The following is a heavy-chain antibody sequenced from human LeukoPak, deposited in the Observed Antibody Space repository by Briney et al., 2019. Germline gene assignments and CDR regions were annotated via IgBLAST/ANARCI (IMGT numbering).Heavy chain of an antibody. CDR2: ISYDGSNK. CDR3: ARAYGSGSYYRRYGPPYYFDY. V-gene: IGHV3-30*19. Sequence: GGSLRLSCAASGFTFSSYGMHWVRQAPGKGLEWVAVISYDGSNKYYADSVKGRFTISRDNSKNTLYLQMNSLRAEDTAVYYCARAYGSGSYYRRYGPPYYFDYWGQGTLVTVSS. CDR1: GFTFSSYG. D-gene: IGHD3-10*01. J-gene: IGHJ4*02.